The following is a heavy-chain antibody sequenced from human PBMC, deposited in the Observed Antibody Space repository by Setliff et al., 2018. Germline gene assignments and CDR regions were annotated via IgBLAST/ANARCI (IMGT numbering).Heavy chain of an antibody. V-gene: IGHV2-5*02. Sequence: SGPTLVNPTQTLTLTCSFSGFSLTTPSVGVCWVRQPPGKALEWLALISWDDDDRYSPSLKNRVTLTKDTSKNQVVLTMSNVDPVDTATYYCAHIMGRVWDYWGPGTLVTVSA. J-gene: IGHJ4*02. CDR3: AHIMGRVWDY. CDR2: ISWDDDD. CDR1: GFSLTTPSVG. D-gene: IGHD3-10*01.